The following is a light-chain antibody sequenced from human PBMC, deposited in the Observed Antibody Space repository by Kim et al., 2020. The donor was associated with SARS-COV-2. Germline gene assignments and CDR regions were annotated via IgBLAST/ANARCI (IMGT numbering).Light chain of an antibody. CDR1: QGVSSN. J-gene: IGKJ2*01. CDR2: GGS. CDR3: QQYNNWPPVT. V-gene: IGKV3-15*01. Sequence: GERATLSCRASQGVSSNLAWYQQEPGQAPRPLIYGGSTRATGIPARFSGSWSGTGFTLTISSLQSEDFAVYYWQQYNNWPPVTFGQGTKLEI.